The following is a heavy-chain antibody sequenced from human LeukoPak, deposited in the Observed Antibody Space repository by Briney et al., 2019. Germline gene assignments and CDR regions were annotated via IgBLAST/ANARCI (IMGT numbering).Heavy chain of an antibody. V-gene: IGHV4-59*01. CDR2: IYYSGST. CDR1: GGSISSYY. J-gene: IGHJ6*03. CDR3: ARGQGFWSGYSLGYYYYYMDV. D-gene: IGHD3-3*01. Sequence: PSETLSLTCTVSGGSISSYYWSWIRQPPGKGLEWIGYIYYSGSTNYNPSLKGRVTISVDTSKNQFSLKLSSVTAADTAVYYCARGQGFWSGYSLGYYYYYMDVWGKGTTVTVSS.